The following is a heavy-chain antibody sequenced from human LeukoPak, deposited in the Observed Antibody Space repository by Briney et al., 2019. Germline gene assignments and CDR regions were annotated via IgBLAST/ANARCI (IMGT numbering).Heavy chain of an antibody. J-gene: IGHJ4*02. V-gene: IGHV3-23*01. D-gene: IGHD1-26*01. CDR1: GFSFSSYA. CDR3: AKDRHSGSSPFDY. Sequence: GGSLRLSCAVSGFSFSSYAMSWVRQAPGKGLEWVSTVSETGDGTYYADSVKGRFTISRDNSKNTLYLQMNSLRAEDTAVYYCAKDRHSGSSPFDYWGQGTLVTVSS. CDR2: VSETGDGT.